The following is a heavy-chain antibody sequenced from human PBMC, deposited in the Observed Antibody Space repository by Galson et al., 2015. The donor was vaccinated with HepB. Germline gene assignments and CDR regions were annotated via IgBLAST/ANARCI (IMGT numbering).Heavy chain of an antibody. J-gene: IGHJ4*02. CDR2: ISGGGGT. CDR1: GFTFSSYW. D-gene: IGHD6-6*01. CDR3: VKDWQLFHLGY. V-gene: IGHV3-66*01. Sequence: SLRLSCAASGFTFSSYWMSWVRQAPGKGLERVSFISGGGGTYYVDSVKGRFSISRDNSKNTLYLQMNSLRAEDTAVCYCVKDWQLFHLGYWGQGTQVTVSS.